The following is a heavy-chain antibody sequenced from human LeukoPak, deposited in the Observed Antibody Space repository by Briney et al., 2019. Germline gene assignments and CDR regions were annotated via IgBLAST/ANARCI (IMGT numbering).Heavy chain of an antibody. J-gene: IGHJ4*02. CDR2: IWYDGSNK. D-gene: IGHD3-22*01. V-gene: IGHV3-33*06. CDR1: GFTFSSYG. Sequence: PGGSLRLSCAASGFTFSSYGMHWVRQAPGKGLEWVAVIWYDGSNKYYADSVKGRFTISRDNSKNTLYLQMNSLRAEDTAVYYCAKACYDSSGYYYFDYWGQGTPVTVSS. CDR3: AKACYDSSGYYYFDY.